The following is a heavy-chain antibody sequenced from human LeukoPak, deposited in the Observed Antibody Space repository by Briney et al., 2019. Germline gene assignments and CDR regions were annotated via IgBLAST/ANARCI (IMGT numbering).Heavy chain of an antibody. V-gene: IGHV4-34*01. Sequence: SETLSLTCAVYGGSFSGYYWSWIRQSPGKGLEWIGEINHSGSTNYNPSLKSRVTISVHTSKNQFSLKLSSVTAADTAVYYCARAVFSYCSGGSCPYFDYWGQGTLVTVSS. J-gene: IGHJ4*02. CDR1: GGSFSGYY. CDR3: ARAVFSYCSGGSCPYFDY. CDR2: INHSGST. D-gene: IGHD2-15*01.